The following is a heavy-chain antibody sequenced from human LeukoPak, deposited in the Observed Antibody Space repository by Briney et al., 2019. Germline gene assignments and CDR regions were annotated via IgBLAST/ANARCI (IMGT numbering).Heavy chain of an antibody. CDR3: ARGRIQLWTTYFDY. D-gene: IGHD5-18*01. Sequence: SETLSLTCAVYGGSFSDYYWSWIRQPPGKGLEWIGEIDHRESTTYNPSLKSRVTISVDTSKNQFSLKLNSVTAADTAVYYCARGRIQLWTTYFDYWGQGTLVTVSS. V-gene: IGHV4-34*01. CDR2: IDHREST. CDR1: GGSFSDYY. J-gene: IGHJ4*02.